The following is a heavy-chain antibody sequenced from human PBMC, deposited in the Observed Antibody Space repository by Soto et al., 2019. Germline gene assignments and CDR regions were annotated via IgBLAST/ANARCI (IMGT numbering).Heavy chain of an antibody. CDR2: IWYDGSNK. J-gene: IGHJ3*02. Sequence: QVQLVESGGGVVQPGRSLRLSCAASGFTFSSYGMHWVRQAPGKGLEWVAVIWYDGSNKYYADSVKGRFTISRDNSKNTLYLQMHSLRAEATAVYYCAREGYSSGWERGIDAFDIWGQGTMVTVSS. V-gene: IGHV3-33*01. CDR1: GFTFSSYG. D-gene: IGHD6-19*01. CDR3: AREGYSSGWERGIDAFDI.